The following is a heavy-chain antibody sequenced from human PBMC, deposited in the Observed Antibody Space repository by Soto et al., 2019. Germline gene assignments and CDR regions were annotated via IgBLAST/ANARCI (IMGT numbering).Heavy chain of an antibody. CDR1: GGSISSSSYY. CDR3: ARHMGIRPVMITFGGVIHRYFDL. V-gene: IGHV4-39*01. J-gene: IGHJ2*01. CDR2: IYYSGST. D-gene: IGHD3-16*02. Sequence: QLQLQESGPGLVKPSETLSLTCTVSGGSISSSSYYWGWIRQPPGKGLEWIGSIYYSGSTYYNPSLKSRVTISVDTSKNQFSLKLSSVTAADTAVYYCARHMGIRPVMITFGGVIHRYFDLWGRGTLVTVSS.